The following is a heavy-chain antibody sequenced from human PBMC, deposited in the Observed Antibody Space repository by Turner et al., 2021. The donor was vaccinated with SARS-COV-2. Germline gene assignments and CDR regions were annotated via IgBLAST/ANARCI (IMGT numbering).Heavy chain of an antibody. CDR2: ISTIIRTT. Sequence: EVQLVESGGGLVQPGGSLRLPCEASGFTFSTYSMNWVRQAPGKGLEWVSYISTIIRTTYYADSVKGRFTISRDNAKNSLYLQMNSLRDEDTAVYYCARGDDFWSGSYYYDMDVWGQGTTVTVSS. D-gene: IGHD3-3*01. CDR3: ARGDDFWSGSYYYDMDV. CDR1: GFTFSTYS. V-gene: IGHV3-48*02. J-gene: IGHJ6*02.